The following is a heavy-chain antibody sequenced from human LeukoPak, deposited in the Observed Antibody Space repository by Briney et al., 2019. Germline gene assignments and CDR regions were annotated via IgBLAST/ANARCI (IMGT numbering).Heavy chain of an antibody. V-gene: IGHV5-51*01. Sequence: GESLKISCEGSGYSFTSYWIGWVRQKPGTGPEWMGVIWPGDSETRYSPSFQGQVTISADRSINTPYLQWASLKASDTPMYYCATTSRYFDHWGQGTLVTVSS. CDR3: ATTSRYFDH. CDR1: GYSFTSYW. J-gene: IGHJ4*02. D-gene: IGHD6-6*01. CDR2: IWPGDSET.